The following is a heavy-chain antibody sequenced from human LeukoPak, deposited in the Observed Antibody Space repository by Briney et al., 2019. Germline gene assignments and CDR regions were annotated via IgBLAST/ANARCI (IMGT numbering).Heavy chain of an antibody. CDR3: ARLLGYCSGGSCYGGNWFDP. CDR1: GFTFSSYS. D-gene: IGHD2-15*01. J-gene: IGHJ5*02. CDR2: ISSSSSYI. V-gene: IGHV3-21*01. Sequence: NPGGSLRLSCAASGFTFSSYSMNWVRQAPGKGLEWVSSISSSSSYIYYADSVKGRFTISRDNAKNSLYLQMNSLRAEDTAVYYCARLLGYCSGGSCYGGNWFDPWGQGTLVTVSS.